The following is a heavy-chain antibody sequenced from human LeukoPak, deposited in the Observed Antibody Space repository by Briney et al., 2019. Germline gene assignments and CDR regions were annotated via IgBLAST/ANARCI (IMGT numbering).Heavy chain of an antibody. CDR3: ARRRDLYSGSDYPFDY. Sequence: HGESLKISCKGSGYSFTSYWIGGVRQMPGKGLKWKGIIYPGVSDARYSPSFQGQVTISADKSISTAYLQWSSLKASDTAMYYCARRRDLYSGSDYPFDYWGQGTLVTVSS. J-gene: IGHJ4*02. CDR1: GYSFTSYW. V-gene: IGHV5-51*01. D-gene: IGHD1-26*01. CDR2: IYPGVSDA.